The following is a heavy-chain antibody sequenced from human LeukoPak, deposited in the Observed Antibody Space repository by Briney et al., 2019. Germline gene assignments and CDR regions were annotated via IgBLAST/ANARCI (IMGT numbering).Heavy chain of an antibody. D-gene: IGHD3-22*01. CDR3: ARREDYYDSSGYHQGAFDI. CDR1: SGSISSYY. V-gene: IGHV4-59*08. CDR2: IYYSGST. Sequence: PSETLSPTCTVSSGSISSYYWSWIRQPPGKGLEWIGYIYYSGSTNYNPSLKSRVTISVDTSKNQFSLKLSSVTAADTAVYYCARREDYYDSSGYHQGAFDIWGQGTMVTVSS. J-gene: IGHJ3*02.